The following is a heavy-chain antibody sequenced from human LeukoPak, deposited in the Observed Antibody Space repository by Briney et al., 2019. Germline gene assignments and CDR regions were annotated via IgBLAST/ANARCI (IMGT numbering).Heavy chain of an antibody. V-gene: IGHV3-48*01. CDR3: AGDPTSHFDY. CDR1: GFSFSDSG. CDR2: ISYSGNTI. J-gene: IGHJ4*02. Sequence: GGSLRLPCAASGFSFSDSGMNWVRQAPGKGLEWVSYISYSGNTIYYADSVKGRFTISRDNAKNSLYLQMNSLRAEDTAVYYCAGDPTSHFDYWGQGTLVTVSS.